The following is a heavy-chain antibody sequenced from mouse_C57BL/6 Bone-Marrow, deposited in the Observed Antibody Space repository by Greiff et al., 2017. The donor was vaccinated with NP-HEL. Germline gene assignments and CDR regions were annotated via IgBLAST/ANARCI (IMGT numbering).Heavy chain of an antibody. CDR1: GFSFNTYA. CDR3: VRQCYSNYMFAY. V-gene: IGHV10-1*01. CDR2: IRSKSNNYAT. Sequence: GGGLVQPKGSLKLSCAASGFSFNTYAMNWVRQAPGKGLEWVARIRSKSNNYATYHADSVKDRFTISKDDSESMLYLQMNKLKAEDTAIYYCVRQCYSNYMFAYWGQGTLVTVSA. D-gene: IGHD2-5*01. J-gene: IGHJ3*01.